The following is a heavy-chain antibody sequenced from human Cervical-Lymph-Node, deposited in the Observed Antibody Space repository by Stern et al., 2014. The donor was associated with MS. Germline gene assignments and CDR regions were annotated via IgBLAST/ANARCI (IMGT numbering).Heavy chain of an antibody. CDR3: ARGRRDNNWFDP. CDR1: GFTFSRYW. Sequence: VQLVESGGGLVQPGGSLRLFFAASGFTFSRYWMSLVRQAPGKVLECVANITQDGSEKYYVDSVKRRFTISRDNAKNSLYLQMNSLRAEDTAVYYCARGRRDNNWFDPWGQGTLVTVSS. V-gene: IGHV3-7*01. J-gene: IGHJ5*02. D-gene: IGHD2-21*01. CDR2: ITQDGSEK.